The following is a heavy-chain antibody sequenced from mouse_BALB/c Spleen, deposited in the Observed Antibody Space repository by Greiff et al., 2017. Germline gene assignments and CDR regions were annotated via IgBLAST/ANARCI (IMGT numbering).Heavy chain of an antibody. CDR3: ARRSYYGSSYAWFAY. Sequence: EVKLVESGPSLVKPSQTLSLTCSVTGDSITSGYWNWIRKFPGNKLEYMGYISYSGSTYYNPSLKSRISITRDTSKNQYYLQLNSVTTEYTATYYCARRSYYGSSYAWFAYWGQGTLVTVSA. CDR1: GDSITSGY. D-gene: IGHD1-1*01. J-gene: IGHJ3*01. CDR2: ISYSGST. V-gene: IGHV3-8*02.